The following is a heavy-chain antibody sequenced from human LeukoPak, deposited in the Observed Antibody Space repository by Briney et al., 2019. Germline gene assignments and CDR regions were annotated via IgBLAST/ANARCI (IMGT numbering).Heavy chain of an antibody. V-gene: IGHV6-1*01. CDR3: ARGYSSGWSTRGVFYY. J-gene: IGHJ4*02. CDR2: TYYRSKWYN. D-gene: IGHD6-19*01. Sequence: SQTLSLTCAISGDSVSSNSAAWNWIRQSPSRGLKWLGRTYYRSKWYNDYAVSVKSRITINPDTSKNQFSLQLNSVTPEDTAVYYCARGYSSGWSTRGVFYYWGQGTLVTVSS. CDR1: GDSVSSNSAA.